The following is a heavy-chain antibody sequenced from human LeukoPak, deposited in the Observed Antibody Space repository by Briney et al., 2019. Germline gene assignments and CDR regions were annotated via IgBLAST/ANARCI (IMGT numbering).Heavy chain of an antibody. V-gene: IGHV3-9*03. CDR3: AKGAGWWEPQAYYYYYMDV. Sequence: SGGSLRLSCAASGFTFDDYAMHWARQAPGKGLEWVSGISWNSGSIGYADSVKGRFTISRDNAKNSLYLQMNSLRAEDMALYYCAKGAGWWEPQAYYYYYMDVWGKGTTVTVSS. CDR2: ISWNSGSI. CDR1: GFTFDDYA. D-gene: IGHD1-26*01. J-gene: IGHJ6*03.